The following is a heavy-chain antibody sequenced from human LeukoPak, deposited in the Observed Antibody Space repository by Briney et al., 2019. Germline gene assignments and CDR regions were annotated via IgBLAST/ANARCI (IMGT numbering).Heavy chain of an antibody. CDR3: ARDLMVATRHNWFDP. CDR2: IIPILSIA. CDR1: GGTFSSYT. V-gene: IGHV1-69*04. J-gene: IGHJ5*02. Sequence: SVKVSCKASGGTFSSYTISWVRQAPGQGLEWMGRIIPILSIANDAQKFQGRGTITADKSTSTAYMELSSLRSEDTAVYYCARDLMVATRHNWFDPWGQGTLVTVSS. D-gene: IGHD5-12*01.